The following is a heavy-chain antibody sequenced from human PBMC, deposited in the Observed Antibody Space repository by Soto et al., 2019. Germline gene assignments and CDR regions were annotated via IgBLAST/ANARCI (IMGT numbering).Heavy chain of an antibody. J-gene: IGHJ4*02. D-gene: IGHD3-3*01. CDR2: INPNSGGT. Sequence: ASVKVSCKASGYTFTGYYMHWVRQAPGQGLEWMGWINPNSGGTNYAQKFQGRVTMTRDTSISTAYMELSRLRSDDTAVYYCATQDTRGYYRYLDYWGQGTLVTVSS. CDR1: GYTFTGYY. CDR3: ATQDTRGYYRYLDY. V-gene: IGHV1-2*02.